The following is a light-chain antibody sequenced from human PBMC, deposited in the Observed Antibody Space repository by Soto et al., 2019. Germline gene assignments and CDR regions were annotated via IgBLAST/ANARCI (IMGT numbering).Light chain of an antibody. CDR1: QGISGY. V-gene: IGKV1-39*01. CDR3: QQNYSTPVT. CDR2: VAS. Sequence: DSLMTQCPSPLAGAEGARFTIACGASQGISGYLAWYQQKPGKAPKLLISVASSLQSGVPARFSGSGSGTEFSLTISSLQPEDFAIYYCQQNYSTPVTFGQGTKVEIK. J-gene: IGKJ1*01.